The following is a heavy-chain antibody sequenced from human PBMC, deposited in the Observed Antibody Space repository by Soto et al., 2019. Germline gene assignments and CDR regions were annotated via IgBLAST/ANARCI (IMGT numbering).Heavy chain of an antibody. CDR1: GFTFSSYA. D-gene: IGHD6-19*01. Sequence: PGGSLRLSCAASGFTFSSYAMSWVRQAPGKGLEWVAVICYGGSSTYYADSVKGRFTISRDNSKNTLYLQMNSLRAEDTAVYYSAKDFQYIAVAPLGDWFDPWGQGTLVTVSS. V-gene: IGHV3-23*03. CDR3: AKDFQYIAVAPLGDWFDP. CDR2: ICYGGSST. J-gene: IGHJ5*02.